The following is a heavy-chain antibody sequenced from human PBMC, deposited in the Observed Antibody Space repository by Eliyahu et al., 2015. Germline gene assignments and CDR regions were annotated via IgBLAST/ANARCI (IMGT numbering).Heavy chain of an antibody. CDR3: ARGDGGSYPLDY. V-gene: IGHV3-11*01. Sequence: QVQLVESGGGLVKPGGSLRLSCXXXGFXFSDDYMSWIRQAPGKGLERVSYISSSGRSMFYADSVKGRFTISRDNAKKSLDLQMNSLRVEDTAVYYCARGDGGSYPLDYWGQGTLVTVSS. CDR1: GFXFSDDY. J-gene: IGHJ4*02. D-gene: IGHD1-26*01. CDR2: ISSSGRSM.